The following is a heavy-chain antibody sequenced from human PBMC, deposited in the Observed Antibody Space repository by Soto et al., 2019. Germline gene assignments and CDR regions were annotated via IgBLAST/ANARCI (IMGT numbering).Heavy chain of an antibody. CDR1: GYTFTDYF. CDR3: TRGRQCYQYAMDV. CDR2: INPSGGST. J-gene: IGHJ6*02. V-gene: IGHV1-46*03. Sequence: QVQVVQSGAEVKKPGASVRISCKASGYTFTDYFIHWVRQAPGQGLEWMGRINPSGGSTTKAQKFKGRITMTGDTSTSTAYMELSSLRSDDTAVYYCTRGRQCYQYAMDVWGQGTTVTVSS. D-gene: IGHD4-4*01.